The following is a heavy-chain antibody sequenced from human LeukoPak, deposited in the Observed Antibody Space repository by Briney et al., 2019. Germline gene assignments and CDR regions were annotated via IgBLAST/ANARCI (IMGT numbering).Heavy chain of an antibody. CDR2: IIPVLGIT. CDR3: ARSGGFSGSWYVY. D-gene: IGHD6-13*01. J-gene: IGHJ4*02. CDR1: GGTFSNYA. Sequence: GASVKVSCKASGGTFSNYAINWVRQAPGQGLEWMGRIIPVLGITSYAQKFQGRVTIIADKSTSIAYMELSSLTSEDTAVYYCARSGGFSGSWYVYWGQGTLVTVSS. V-gene: IGHV1-69*04.